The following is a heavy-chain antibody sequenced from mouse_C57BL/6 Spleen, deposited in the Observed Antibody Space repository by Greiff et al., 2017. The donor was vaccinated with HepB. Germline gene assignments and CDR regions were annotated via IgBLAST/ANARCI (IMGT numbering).Heavy chain of an antibody. CDR2: IDPENGDT. D-gene: IGHD1-1*01. V-gene: IGHV14-4*01. J-gene: IGHJ4*01. CDR1: GFNIKDDY. CDR3: TTSITTVVARYYAMDY. Sequence: VQLQQSGAELVRPGASVKLSCTASGFNIKDDYMHWVKQRPEQGLEWIGWIDPENGDTEYASKFQGKATITADTSSNTAYLQLSSLTSEDTAVYYCTTSITTVVARYYAMDYWGQGTSVTVSS.